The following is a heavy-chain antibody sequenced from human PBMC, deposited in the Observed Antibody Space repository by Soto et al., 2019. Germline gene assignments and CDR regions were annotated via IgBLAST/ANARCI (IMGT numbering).Heavy chain of an antibody. CDR2: ISSGSTYI. CDR3: ARGGSSSPYYFDY. CDR1: GFTFSSYS. V-gene: IGHV3-21*01. D-gene: IGHD6-13*01. J-gene: IGHJ4*02. Sequence: LRLSCAASGFTFSSYSMNWVRQAPGKGLEWVSSISSGSTYIYYADSVKGRFTISRDNAKNSLYLQMNSLRTEDTAVYYCARGGSSSPYYFDYWGQGTLVTVYS.